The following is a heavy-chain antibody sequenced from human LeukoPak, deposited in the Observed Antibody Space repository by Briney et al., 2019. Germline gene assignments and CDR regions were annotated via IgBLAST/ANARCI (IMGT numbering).Heavy chain of an antibody. CDR3: AKGDSSSWYWYFDL. CDR2: ISWNSGSI. D-gene: IGHD6-13*01. Sequence: GGSLRLSCAASGFTFDDCAMHWVRQAPGKGLEWVSGISWNSGSIGYADSVKGRFTISRDNAKNSLYLQMNSLRAEDMALYYCAKGDSSSWYWYFDLWGRGTLVTVSS. V-gene: IGHV3-9*03. CDR1: GFTFDDCA. J-gene: IGHJ2*01.